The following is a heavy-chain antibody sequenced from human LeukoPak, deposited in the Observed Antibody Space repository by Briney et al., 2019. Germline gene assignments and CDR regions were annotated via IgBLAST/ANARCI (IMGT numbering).Heavy chain of an antibody. V-gene: IGHV3-13*05. Sequence: GGSLRLSCTASGFTVRSYDMHWVRQVAGKGLEWVSAISTSSNPHYAASVQRGFTIFRANAENSLYLQMNSLSAEDTAVYYCAREVGIEGYWYFDLWGRGTLVTVSS. D-gene: IGHD2-21*01. CDR3: AREVGIEGYWYFDL. CDR2: ISTSSNP. CDR1: GFTVRSYD. J-gene: IGHJ2*01.